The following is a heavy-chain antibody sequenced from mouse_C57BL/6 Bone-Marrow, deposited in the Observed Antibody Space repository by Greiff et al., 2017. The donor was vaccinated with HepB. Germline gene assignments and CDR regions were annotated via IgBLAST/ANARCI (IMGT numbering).Heavy chain of an antibody. CDR3: ARHYGSSFAWFAY. CDR1: GFSLTSYG. V-gene: IGHV2-2*01. D-gene: IGHD1-1*01. CDR2: IWSGGST. J-gene: IGHJ3*01. Sequence: VKLVESGPGLVQPSQSLSITCTVSGFSLTSYGLHWVRQSPGKGLEWLGVIWSGGSTDYNAAFISRLSISKDNSKSQVFFKMNSLQADDTAIYYCARHYGSSFAWFAYWGQGTLVTVSA.